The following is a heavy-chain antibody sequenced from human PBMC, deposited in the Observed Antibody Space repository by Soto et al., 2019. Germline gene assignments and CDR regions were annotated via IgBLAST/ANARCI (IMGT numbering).Heavy chain of an antibody. D-gene: IGHD3-3*01. J-gene: IGHJ4*02. CDR3: ARGTDFWSGLGTKRALYFDY. CDR2: VYHSGST. Sequence: QVQLQQWGAGLLKPSETLSLTFAVYGGSFSGHYWSWIRQPPGTGLEWIGEVYHSGSTNYNPSLKSRVTISLDTSKNQFSLKLSSVTAADTAMYYCARGTDFWSGLGTKRALYFDYWGQGTLVTVSS. CDR1: GGSFSGHY. V-gene: IGHV4-34*02.